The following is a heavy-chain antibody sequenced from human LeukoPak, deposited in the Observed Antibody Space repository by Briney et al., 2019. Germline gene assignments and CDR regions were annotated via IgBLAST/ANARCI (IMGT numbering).Heavy chain of an antibody. Sequence: PSETLSLTCTVSGGSISSYYWSWIRQPPGKGLEWIGYIYYSGSTNYNPSLMSRVTISVDTSKNQFSLKLSSVTAADTAVYYCARAYGDYIIAIFDYWGQGTLVTVSS. D-gene: IGHD4-17*01. V-gene: IGHV4-59*01. CDR2: IYYSGST. CDR3: ARAYGDYIIAIFDY. CDR1: GGSISSYY. J-gene: IGHJ4*02.